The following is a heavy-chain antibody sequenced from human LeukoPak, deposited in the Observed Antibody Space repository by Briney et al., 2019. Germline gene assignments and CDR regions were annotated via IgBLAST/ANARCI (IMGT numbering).Heavy chain of an antibody. CDR2: IWYDGSNK. CDR3: AREGDIAVTKYYFDY. D-gene: IGHD2-15*01. J-gene: IGHJ4*02. V-gene: IGHV3-33*01. CDR1: GFTFSSYG. Sequence: PGGTLRLSCATSGFTFSSYGIHWVRQAPGKGLEWVAVIWYDGSNKYYADSVKGRFTISRDNSKNTLYLQMHTLRVEDTAVYYCAREGDIAVTKYYFDYWGQGTLVTVSS.